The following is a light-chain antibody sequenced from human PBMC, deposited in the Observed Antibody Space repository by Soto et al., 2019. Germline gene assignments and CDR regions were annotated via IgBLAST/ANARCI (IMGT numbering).Light chain of an antibody. V-gene: IGKV3-20*01. Sequence: EIVLTQSPGTLSLSPGERATLSCRASQSISSSYLAWYQQKPGQAPRLLIYGASRRATGIPDRFSGSGSGTDYSLSIRRLEPEDFAVYYCQHYGSSARTFGQGTKVEIK. CDR1: QSISSSY. CDR2: GAS. CDR3: QHYGSSART. J-gene: IGKJ1*01.